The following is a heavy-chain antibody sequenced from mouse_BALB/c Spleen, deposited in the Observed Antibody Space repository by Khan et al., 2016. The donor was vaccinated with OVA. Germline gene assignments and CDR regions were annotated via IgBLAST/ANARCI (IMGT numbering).Heavy chain of an antibody. CDR2: INSDGYYT. J-gene: IGHJ3*01. CDR1: GFTFSTYG. D-gene: IGHD4-1*01. V-gene: IGHV5-6*01. Sequence: EVQLVESGGDLVKPGGSLRLSCAASGFTFSTYGMSWVRQFPDKRLEWVATINSDGYYTYYPDTVTGRFTISRNNAENTLYLQMSSLKSEDTSIYYCASHLTGSFANWGQGTLVTVSA. CDR3: ASHLTGSFAN.